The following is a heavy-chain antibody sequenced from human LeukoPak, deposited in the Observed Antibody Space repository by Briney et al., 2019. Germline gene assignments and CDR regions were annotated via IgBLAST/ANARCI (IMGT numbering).Heavy chain of an antibody. CDR3: ARQLYSSATV. J-gene: IGHJ6*02. V-gene: IGHV4-39*01. CDR1: GDSISSSNYF. CDR2: IYRSWNT. D-gene: IGHD6-25*01. Sequence: SETLSLTCTVSGDSISSSNYFWGWIRQPPGKGLEWVGNIYRSWNTFYNPSLKSRVTTSADTSKNQFSLKLTFVTVADTAVYYCARQLYSSATVWGQGTTVIVSS.